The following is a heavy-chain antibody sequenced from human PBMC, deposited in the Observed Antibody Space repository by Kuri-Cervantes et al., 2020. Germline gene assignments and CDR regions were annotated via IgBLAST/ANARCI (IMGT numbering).Heavy chain of an antibody. V-gene: IGHV1-2*02. Sequence: ASVKVSCKASGYTFTSYGISWVRQAPGQGLGWMGWINPNSGGTNYAQKFQGRVTMTRDTSISTAYMELSRLRSDDTAVYYCARDLGDYSNSNWFDPWGQGTLVTVSS. CDR1: GYTFTSYG. CDR2: INPNSGGT. D-gene: IGHD4-11*01. J-gene: IGHJ5*02. CDR3: ARDLGDYSNSNWFDP.